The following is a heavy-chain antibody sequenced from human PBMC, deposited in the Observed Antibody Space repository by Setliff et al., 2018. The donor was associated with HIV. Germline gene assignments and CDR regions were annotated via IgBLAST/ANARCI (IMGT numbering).Heavy chain of an antibody. CDR3: TKVFAFGVDGFDI. CDR2: IGAAGYPT. CDR1: GFTFSNYA. V-gene: IGHV3-23*01. D-gene: IGHD3-10*01. Sequence: GGSLRLSCAASGFTFSNYAMGWVRQGPGKGLEWVSTIGAAGYPTHYAESVKGRFTISKDNSRNALYLQMNSLTDEDTAVYYCTKVFAFGVDGFDIWGQGTMVTVSS. J-gene: IGHJ3*02.